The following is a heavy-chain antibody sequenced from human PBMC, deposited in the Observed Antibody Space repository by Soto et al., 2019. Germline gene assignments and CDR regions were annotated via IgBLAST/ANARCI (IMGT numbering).Heavy chain of an antibody. CDR3: ARQDYYDSSGYYYFDY. D-gene: IGHD3-22*01. J-gene: IGHJ4*02. CDR2: IYYSGST. V-gene: IGHV4-39*01. CDR1: GGSISSSSYY. Sequence: SETLSLTCTVSGGSISSSSYYWGWIRQPPGKGLEWIGSIYYSGSTYCNPSLKSRVTISVDTSKNQFSLKLSSVTAADTAVYYCARQDYYDSSGYYYFDYWGQGTLVTVS.